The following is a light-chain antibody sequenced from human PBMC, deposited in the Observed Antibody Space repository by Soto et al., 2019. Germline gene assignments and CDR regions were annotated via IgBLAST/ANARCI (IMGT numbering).Light chain of an antibody. CDR3: RSFTGNMSGWV. J-gene: IGLJ3*02. V-gene: IGLV2-14*03. Sequence: QSALTQPASVSGSPGQSVTISCIGSSSDIGGYYYVSWYQQHPGKAPKLLVSGDSNRPSGVSDRFSGSKSANSASLTITGLQAEDEADYYCRSFTGNMSGWVFGGGTKLTVL. CDR1: SSDIGGYYY. CDR2: GDS.